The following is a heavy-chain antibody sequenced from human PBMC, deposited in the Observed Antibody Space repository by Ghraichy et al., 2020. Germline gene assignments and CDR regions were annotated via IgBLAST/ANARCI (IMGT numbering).Heavy chain of an antibody. D-gene: IGHD2-2*01. Sequence: GGSLRLSCAASGFTFSSYAMSWVRQAPGKGLEWVSAISGSGGSTYYADSVKGRFTISRDNSKNTLYLQMNSLRAEDTAVYYCAKEGGYCSSTSCYYYGLDVWGQGTTVTVSS. CDR2: ISGSGGST. CDR3: AKEGGYCSSTSCYYYGLDV. J-gene: IGHJ6*02. V-gene: IGHV3-23*01. CDR1: GFTFSSYA.